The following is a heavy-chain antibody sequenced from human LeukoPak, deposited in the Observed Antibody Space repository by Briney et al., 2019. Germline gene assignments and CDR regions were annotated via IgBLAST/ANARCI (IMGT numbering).Heavy chain of an antibody. D-gene: IGHD3-9*01. J-gene: IGHJ4*02. V-gene: IGHV3-74*01. CDR1: GFTFSSYW. CDR3: VRGADTGYSSDS. CDR2: INSDGRGT. Sequence: GGSLRLSCAASGFTFSSYWMHWVGQAPGKGLVWVSRINSDGRGTNYADSVKGRFSISRDNAENTLYLQMNSLRVEDTAVYYCVRGADTGYSSDSWGQGTLVTVSS.